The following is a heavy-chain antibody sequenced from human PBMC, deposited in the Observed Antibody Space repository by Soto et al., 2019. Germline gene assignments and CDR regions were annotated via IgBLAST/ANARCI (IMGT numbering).Heavy chain of an antibody. CDR1: GFTFSSYA. D-gene: IGHD2-8*01. V-gene: IGHV3-23*01. CDR2: ISGSGGST. J-gene: IGHJ4*02. CDR3: AKYRQPDGIWTFDS. Sequence: SLRLSCAASGFTFSSYAMSWVRQAPGKGLEWVSAISGSGGSTYYADSVKGRFTISRDNSKNTLYLQMNSLRVDDTALYYCAKYRQPDGIWTFDSWGQGTLVTVFS.